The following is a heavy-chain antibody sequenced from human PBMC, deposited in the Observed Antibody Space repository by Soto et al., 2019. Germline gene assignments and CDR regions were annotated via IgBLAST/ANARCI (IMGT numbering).Heavy chain of an antibody. V-gene: IGHV1-69*08. J-gene: IGHJ5*02. CDR1: GGTFSSYT. Sequence: QVQLVQSGAEVKKPGSSVKVSCKASGGTFSSYTISWVRQAPGQGLEWMGRIIPIVGIANYAQKFQGRVTITADKSTSTAYMELSSLRSDDTAVYYCARDRDSSSFDPWGQGTLVTGSS. CDR3: ARDRDSSSFDP. CDR2: IIPIVGIA. D-gene: IGHD6-13*01.